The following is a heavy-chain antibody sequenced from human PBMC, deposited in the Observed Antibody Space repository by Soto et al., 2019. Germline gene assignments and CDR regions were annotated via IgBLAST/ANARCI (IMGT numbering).Heavy chain of an antibody. CDR3: SKGDNLGPKTGYTLKP. Sequence: PSQTLSLTCAISGDSVSSNTASWNWIWQSPSRGLEWLGRTYFRSKWYNDYAVSVKSRIIINPDTSNNQFSLQLNSVTPEDTAVYFGSKGDNLGPKTGYTLKPWGQGIKVSVSS. CDR1: GDSVSSNTAS. V-gene: IGHV6-1*01. D-gene: IGHD6-25*01. CDR2: TYFRSKWYN. J-gene: IGHJ5*02.